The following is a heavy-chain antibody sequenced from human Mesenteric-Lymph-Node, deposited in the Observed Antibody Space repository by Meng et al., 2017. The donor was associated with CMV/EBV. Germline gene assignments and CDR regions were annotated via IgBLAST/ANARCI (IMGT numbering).Heavy chain of an antibody. D-gene: IGHD2-2*02. CDR2: IAVGSGDT. J-gene: IGHJ4*02. CDR1: GFTFTTSV. Sequence: SVKVSCKPSGFTFTTSVVQWVRQARGQRLEWVGWIAVGSGDTNIAQKFQERVTITRDLSTNTAYMELSSLISEDTAVYFCAAAPNCDRPTCYSTLPHWGQGTLVTVSS. V-gene: IGHV1-58*01. CDR3: AAAPNCDRPTCYSTLPH.